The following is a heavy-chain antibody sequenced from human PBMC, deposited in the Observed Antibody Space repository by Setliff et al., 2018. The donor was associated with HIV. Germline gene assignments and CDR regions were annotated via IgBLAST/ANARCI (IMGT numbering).Heavy chain of an antibody. CDR2: INTGNDNT. V-gene: IGHV1-3*04. J-gene: IGHJ4*01. CDR3: ARRRGGYFDY. CDR1: GYTFTSHV. Sequence: ASVKVSCKASGYTFTSHVLHWVRQAPGQGLEWMGWINTGNDNTQYSQRFQGRVRFSKDTSATTAAMELSNLASEDTAVYYCARRRGGYFDYWGHGTLVTVSS. D-gene: IGHD3-16*01.